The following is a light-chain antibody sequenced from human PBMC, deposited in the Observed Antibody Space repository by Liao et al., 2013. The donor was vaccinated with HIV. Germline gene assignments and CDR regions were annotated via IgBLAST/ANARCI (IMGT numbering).Light chain of an antibody. V-gene: IGLV3-1*01. CDR3: QAWDSHSHWV. Sequence: YDLTQSSSVSVSPGQTASITCSGDKLGDKYVCWYQKKAGQSPLLVIYQDEKRPSGVPERFSGSNSGDTATLTISGTQALDEADYYCQAWDSHSHWVFGGGTKLTVL. CDR2: QDE. CDR1: KLGDKY. J-gene: IGLJ3*02.